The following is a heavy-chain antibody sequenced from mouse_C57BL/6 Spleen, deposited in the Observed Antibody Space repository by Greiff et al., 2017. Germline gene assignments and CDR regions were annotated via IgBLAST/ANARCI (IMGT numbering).Heavy chain of an antibody. D-gene: IGHD4-1*02. J-gene: IGHJ1*03. CDR1: GFTFSSYT. Sequence: EVKLVESGGGLVKPGGSLKLSCAASGFTFSSYTMSWVRQTPEKRLEWVATISGGGGTTYYPDSVKGRFTISRDNAKNTLYLQMSSLRSEDTALYYCARHPTGTGYFDVWGTGTTVTVSS. V-gene: IGHV5-9*01. CDR2: ISGGGGTT. CDR3: ARHPTGTGYFDV.